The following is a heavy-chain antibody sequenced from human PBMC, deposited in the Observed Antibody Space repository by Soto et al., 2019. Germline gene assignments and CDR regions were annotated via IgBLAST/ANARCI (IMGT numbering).Heavy chain of an antibody. CDR3: ARGFYDSSGYYSRDYFDY. Sequence: ASVKVSCKXSGGTFSSYAISWVRQAPGQGLEWMGGIIPIFGTANYAQKFQGRVTITADESTSTAYMELSSLRSEDTAVYYCARGFYDSSGYYSRDYFDYWGQGTLVTVSS. J-gene: IGHJ4*02. CDR1: GGTFSSYA. V-gene: IGHV1-69*13. CDR2: IIPIFGTA. D-gene: IGHD3-22*01.